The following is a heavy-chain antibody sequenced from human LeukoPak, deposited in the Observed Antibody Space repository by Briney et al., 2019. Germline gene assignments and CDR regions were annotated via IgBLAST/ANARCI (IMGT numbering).Heavy chain of an antibody. J-gene: IGHJ4*02. CDR1: GFTFSNYW. CDR3: ARELPFDY. Sequence: PRGSLRLSCAVSGFTFSNYWMHWVRQAPGKGLVWVSRIKSDGSRTDYADSVKGRFTISRDNAKNTLYLQMNSLRAEDTAVYYCARELPFDYWGQGTLVTVSS. D-gene: IGHD2-15*01. CDR2: IKSDGSRT. V-gene: IGHV3-74*01.